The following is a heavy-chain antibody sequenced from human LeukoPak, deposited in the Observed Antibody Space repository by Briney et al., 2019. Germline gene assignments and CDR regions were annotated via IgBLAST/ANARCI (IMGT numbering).Heavy chain of an antibody. J-gene: IGHJ3*02. D-gene: IGHD6-13*01. Sequence: GASVKVSCKASGYTFTVDYMHWVRQAPGQGLEWMGWINPNSGGTNYAQKFQGRVTMTRDTSISTAYMELSRLRSDDTAVYYCARVHSSWGAFDIWGQGTMVTVSS. CDR1: GYTFTVDY. CDR3: ARVHSSWGAFDI. CDR2: INPNSGGT. V-gene: IGHV1-2*02.